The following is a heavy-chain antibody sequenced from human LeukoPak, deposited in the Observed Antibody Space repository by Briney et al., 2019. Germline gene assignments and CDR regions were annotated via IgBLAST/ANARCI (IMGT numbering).Heavy chain of an antibody. J-gene: IGHJ4*02. V-gene: IGHV3-11*01. CDR2: ISRSGSTI. CDR3: ARDRTVKY. D-gene: IGHD4-17*01. CDR1: GGSFSGYY. Sequence: LSLTCAVYGGSFSGYYWSWIRQPPGKGLEWVSYISRSGSTINYADSVKGRFTISRDNAKNSLYLQMNSLRAEDTAVYYCARDRTVKYWGQGTLVTVSS.